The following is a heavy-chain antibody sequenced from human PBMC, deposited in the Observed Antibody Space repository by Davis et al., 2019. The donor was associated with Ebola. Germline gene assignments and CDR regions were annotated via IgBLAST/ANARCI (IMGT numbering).Heavy chain of an antibody. CDR2: INHRGST. D-gene: IGHD6-19*01. Sequence: MPSETLSLTCAVHGGSSSGYYWSWIRQPPGKGREWIGEINHRGSTNYNPSLKRRVTISVDTSKNQFSLKLSSVTAADTAVYYCARVLSGYYYYYMDVWGKGTTVTVSS. CDR1: GGSSSGYY. V-gene: IGHV4-34*01. J-gene: IGHJ6*03. CDR3: ARVLSGYYYYYMDV.